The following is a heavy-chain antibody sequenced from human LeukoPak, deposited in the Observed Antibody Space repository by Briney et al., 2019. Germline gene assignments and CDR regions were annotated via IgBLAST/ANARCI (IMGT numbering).Heavy chain of an antibody. J-gene: IGHJ5*02. CDR2: INPSGGST. Sequence: ASVTVSCKASGNTFTSYYIHWVRQAPGQGLEWMGIINPSGGSTSYAQKFQGRVTMTRDTSTSTVYMELSSLRSDDTAVYYCAREGFYYDSSGYFNWFDPWGQGTLVTVSS. V-gene: IGHV1-46*01. D-gene: IGHD3-22*01. CDR1: GNTFTSYY. CDR3: AREGFYYDSSGYFNWFDP.